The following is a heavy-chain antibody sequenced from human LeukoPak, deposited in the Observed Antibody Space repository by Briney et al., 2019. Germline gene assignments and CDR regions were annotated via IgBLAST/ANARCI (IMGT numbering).Heavy chain of an antibody. D-gene: IGHD6-13*01. CDR2: IYSGGST. CDR1: GFTVSSNY. V-gene: IGHV3-53*01. CDR3: ARGAAAVVFDY. J-gene: IGHJ4*02. Sequence: PGGSLRLSCAASGFTVSSNYMSWVRQAPGKGLEWVSVIYSGGSTYYADSVKGRFTISRDNSKNTLYLQMNSLRAEDTAAYYCARGAAAVVFDYWGQGTLVTVSS.